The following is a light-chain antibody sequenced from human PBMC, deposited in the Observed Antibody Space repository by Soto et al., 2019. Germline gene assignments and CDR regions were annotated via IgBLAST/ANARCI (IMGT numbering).Light chain of an antibody. CDR2: GAS. J-gene: IGKJ1*01. V-gene: IGKV3-20*01. Sequence: EIVLTQSPGTLSLSPGERATLSCRASQSVSSSYLAGYQQKPGQAPRLLIYGASSRATGIPDRFSGSGSGTDFTITISRLEPEDFAVYYCQQYGSSPSWTFGQGTKVEIK. CDR3: QQYGSSPSWT. CDR1: QSVSSSY.